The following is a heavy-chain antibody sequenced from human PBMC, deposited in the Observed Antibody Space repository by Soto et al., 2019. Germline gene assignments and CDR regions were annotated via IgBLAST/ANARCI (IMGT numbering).Heavy chain of an antibody. Sequence: QVQLVQSGAEVKKPASSVMFSCQASGGSFSSYAISWVRQAPGQGREWMVGIIPIFGTRNYAQDFHGRVTSTADEAPSTTYMEMISLRSEDSSVYSCAKSGVRVARDGDYDSWGQGTLVTVSS. J-gene: IGHJ5*01. CDR2: IIPIFGTR. CDR1: GGSFSSYA. CDR3: AKSGVRVARDGDYDS. D-gene: IGHD4-17*01. V-gene: IGHV1-69*01.